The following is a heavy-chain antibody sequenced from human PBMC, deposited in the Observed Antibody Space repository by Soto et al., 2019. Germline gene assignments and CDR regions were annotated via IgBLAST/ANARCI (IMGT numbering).Heavy chain of an antibody. CDR3: AKGGDVVVVAATFEYFQH. Sequence: EVQLLESGGGLVQPGGSLRLSCAASGFTFSSYAMSWVRQAPGKGLEWVSAISGSGGSTYYADSVKGRFTISRDNSKNTLYLQMHGRRAGDTAVYYCAKGGDVVVVAATFEYFQHWGQGTLVTVSS. CDR1: GFTFSSYA. J-gene: IGHJ1*01. CDR2: ISGSGGST. D-gene: IGHD2-15*01. V-gene: IGHV3-23*01.